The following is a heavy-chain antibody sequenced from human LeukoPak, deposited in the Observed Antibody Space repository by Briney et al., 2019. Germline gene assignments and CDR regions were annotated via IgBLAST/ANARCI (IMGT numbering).Heavy chain of an antibody. CDR3: ARGVAAAGPDYYYYYMDV. Sequence: PSQTLSLTCAVYGGAFSGFYWSWIRHPPGKGLGWIGEINHSVSTNYNPSLKSRVTISVDTSKNQFSLKLSSVTAADTAVYYCARGVAAAGPDYYYYYMDVWGKGTTVTVSS. V-gene: IGHV4-34*01. J-gene: IGHJ6*03. CDR2: INHSVST. CDR1: GGAFSGFY. D-gene: IGHD6-13*01.